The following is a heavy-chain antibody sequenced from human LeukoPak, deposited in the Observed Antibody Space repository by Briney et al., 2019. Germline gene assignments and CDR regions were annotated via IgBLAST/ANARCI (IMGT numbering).Heavy chain of an antibody. V-gene: IGHV4-39*07. CDR3: AVSRVQIAVAGLTIDY. D-gene: IGHD6-19*01. CDR1: GGSISSSSYY. J-gene: IGHJ4*02. Sequence: PSETLSLTCTVSGGSISSSSYYWGWIRQPPGKGLEWIGSIYYSGSTYYNPSLKSRVTISVDTSKNQFSLKLSSVTAAGTAVYYCAVSRVQIAVAGLTIDYWGQGTLVTVSS. CDR2: IYYSGST.